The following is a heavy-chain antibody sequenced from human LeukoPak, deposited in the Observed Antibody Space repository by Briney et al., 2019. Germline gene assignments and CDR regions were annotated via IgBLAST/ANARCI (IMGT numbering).Heavy chain of an antibody. CDR3: ARDCGWYYGSGFDY. V-gene: IGHV3-30-3*01. D-gene: IGHD3-10*01. CDR2: ISYDGSNK. J-gene: IGHJ4*02. CDR1: GFPFSGYW. Sequence: GGSLRLSCAASGFPFSGYWMYWLRQAPGKGLEWVAVISYDGSNKYYADSVKGRFTISRDNFKNTLYLQMNSLRAEDTAVYYCARDCGWYYGSGFDYWGQGTLVTVSS.